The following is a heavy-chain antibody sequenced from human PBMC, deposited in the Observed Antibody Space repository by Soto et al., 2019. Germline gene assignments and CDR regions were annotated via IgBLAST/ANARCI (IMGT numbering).Heavy chain of an antibody. CDR3: ARWGLSSGWYYLDS. J-gene: IGHJ4*02. V-gene: IGHV3-7*01. CDR1: GFTLSSNW. D-gene: IGHD6-19*01. Sequence: GGSLRLSCAASGFTLSSNWMTWVRQAPGKGLEWVANIKEDGSVKYYADSVKGRFTISRDNAKNSLYLQMNSLRAEDTAVYYCARWGLSSGWYYLDSWGQGTLVTVS. CDR2: IKEDGSVK.